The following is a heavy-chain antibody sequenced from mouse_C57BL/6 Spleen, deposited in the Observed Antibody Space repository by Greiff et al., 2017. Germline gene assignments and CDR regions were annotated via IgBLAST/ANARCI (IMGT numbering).Heavy chain of an antibody. CDR1: GYTFTSYW. CDR3: ARAFITTVVATEYFDV. D-gene: IGHD1-1*01. J-gene: IGHJ1*03. CDR2: IDPNSGGT. Sequence: VQLQQPGAELVKPGASVKLSCKASGYTFTSYWMHWVKQRPGRGLEWIGRIDPNSGGTKYNEKFKSKATLTVDKPSSTAYMQLSSLTSEDSAVYYCARAFITTVVATEYFDVWGTGTTVTVSS. V-gene: IGHV1-72*01.